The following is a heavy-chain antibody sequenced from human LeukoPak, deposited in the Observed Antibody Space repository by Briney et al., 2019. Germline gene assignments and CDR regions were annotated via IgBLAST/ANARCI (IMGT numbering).Heavy chain of an antibody. J-gene: IGHJ5*02. V-gene: IGHV3-53*01. CDR1: EFTVSSNF. CDR3: AKEDSSGWEGNNWFDP. CDR2: IYSGGNT. Sequence: GGSLRLSCAASEFTVSSNFISWIRQAPGKGLEWVSVIYSGGNTFYADSVKGRFTISRDNSKTTVYLQMNSLRAEDTAVYYCAKEDSSGWEGNNWFDPWGQGTLVTVSS. D-gene: IGHD6-19*01.